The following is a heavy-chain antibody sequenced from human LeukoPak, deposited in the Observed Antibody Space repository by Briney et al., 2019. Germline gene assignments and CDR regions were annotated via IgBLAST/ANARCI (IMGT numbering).Heavy chain of an antibody. CDR2: INPSGGST. CDR3: ARAYYHHVDTWNY. J-gene: IGHJ4*02. D-gene: IGHD3-3*02. V-gene: IGHV1-46*03. Sequence: APVKLSCKASGYTFTSYYMHWVRQAPGQGLEWMGIINPSGGSTGYAQKFQGRVTMTRDTSTSTVYMELSSLRSEDTAVYYCARAYYHHVDTWNYWGQGTLVTVSS. CDR1: GYTFTSYY.